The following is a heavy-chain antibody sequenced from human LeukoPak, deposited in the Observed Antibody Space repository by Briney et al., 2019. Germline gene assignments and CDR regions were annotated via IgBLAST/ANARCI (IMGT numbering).Heavy chain of an antibody. V-gene: IGHV3-48*01. CDR1: GFTFSSYS. CDR3: ARALDSYSSSWFDY. Sequence: GGSLRLSCAASGFTFSSYSMNWVRQAPGKGLEWVSYISSSSSTIYYADSVKGRFTISRDNAKNSLYLQMNSLRAEDTAVYYCARALDSYSSSWFDYWGQGTLVTVSS. D-gene: IGHD6-13*01. CDR2: ISSSSSTI. J-gene: IGHJ4*02.